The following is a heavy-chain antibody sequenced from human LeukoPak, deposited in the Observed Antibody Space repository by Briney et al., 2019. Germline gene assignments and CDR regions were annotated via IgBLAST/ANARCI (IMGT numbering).Heavy chain of an antibody. J-gene: IGHJ4*02. CDR3: AIGFLGYGAPQHFDY. V-gene: IGHV1-18*04. CDR2: LSAYNGNT. D-gene: IGHD5-12*01. CDR1: GYTFTSYG. Sequence: ASVKVSCKASGYTFTSYGISWVRQAPGQGLEWMGWLSAYNGNTHYAQKLQGRVTMTTDTSTSTAYMELRSLRSDDTAVYYCAIGFLGYGAPQHFDYWGQGTLVTVSS.